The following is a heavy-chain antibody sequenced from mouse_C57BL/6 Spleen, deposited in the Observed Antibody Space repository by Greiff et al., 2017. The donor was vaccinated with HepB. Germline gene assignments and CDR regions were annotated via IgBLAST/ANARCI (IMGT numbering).Heavy chain of an antibody. CDR2: IDPNSGGT. V-gene: IGHV1-72*01. Sequence: QVQLKQPGAELVKPGASVKLSCKASGYTFTSYWMHWVKQRPGRGLEWIGRIDPNSGGTKYNEKFKSKATLTVDKPSSTAYMQLSSLTSEDSAVYYCARKGVLGWYFDVWGTGTTVTVSS. CDR3: ARKGVLGWYFDV. J-gene: IGHJ1*03. D-gene: IGHD1-1*01. CDR1: GYTFTSYW.